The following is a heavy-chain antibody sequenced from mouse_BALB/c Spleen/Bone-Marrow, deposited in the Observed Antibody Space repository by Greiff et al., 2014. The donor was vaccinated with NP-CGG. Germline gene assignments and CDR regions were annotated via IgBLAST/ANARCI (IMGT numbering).Heavy chain of an antibody. V-gene: IGHV3-6*02. Sequence: VQLKESGPGLVKPPQSLSLTCSVTGYSITSGYYWNWIRQFPGNRLEWMGYISYDGSNNYNPSLKNRVSITRDTSKNQFFLRLISVTAEDSATYYCSRERTEGAMDSWGQGTSVTVSS. CDR3: SRERTEGAMDS. CDR2: ISYDGSN. J-gene: IGHJ4*01. CDR1: GYSITSGYY.